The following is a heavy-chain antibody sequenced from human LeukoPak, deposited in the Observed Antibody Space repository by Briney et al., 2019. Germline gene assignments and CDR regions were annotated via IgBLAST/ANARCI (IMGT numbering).Heavy chain of an antibody. J-gene: IGHJ4*02. Sequence: SETLSLTCAVSGGSLSGYYWRWIRQPPGKGLEWVGEINHSGSTNYNPSLNSRVTISVDTSKNQFSLKLSSVTAADTAVYYCARYSGYYGSGSYYKYYFDYWGQGTLVTVSS. CDR3: ARYSGYYGSGSYYKYYFDY. CDR1: GGSLSGYY. CDR2: INHSGST. V-gene: IGHV4-34*01. D-gene: IGHD3-10*01.